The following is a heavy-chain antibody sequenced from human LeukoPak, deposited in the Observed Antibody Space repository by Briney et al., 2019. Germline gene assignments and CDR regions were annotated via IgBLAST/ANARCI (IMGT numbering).Heavy chain of an antibody. CDR3: ARDANYGDYGDAFDI. V-gene: IGHV1-2*06. CDR2: INPNSGGT. D-gene: IGHD4-17*01. Sequence: ASVKVSCKASGYTFTGYYMHWVRQAPGQGLEWMGRINPNSGGTNYAQKFQGRVTMTRDTSISTAYMELSRLRSDDTAVYYCARDANYGDYGDAFDIWGQGTMVTVSS. CDR1: GYTFTGYY. J-gene: IGHJ3*02.